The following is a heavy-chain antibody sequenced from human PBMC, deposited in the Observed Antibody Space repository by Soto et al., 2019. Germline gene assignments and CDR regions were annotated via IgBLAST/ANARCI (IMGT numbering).Heavy chain of an antibody. CDR3: ARGGRYCSSTSCYRLYNWFDP. Sequence: ASVKVSCTACGYSFTGYYMPWVRHATGQGLEWMGIINPSGGSTSYAQKFQGRVTMTRDTSTSTVYMELSSLRSEDTAVYYCARGGRYCSSTSCYRLYNWFDPWGQGTLVTVSS. D-gene: IGHD2-2*02. J-gene: IGHJ5*02. CDR1: GYSFTGYY. V-gene: IGHV1-46*01. CDR2: INPSGGST.